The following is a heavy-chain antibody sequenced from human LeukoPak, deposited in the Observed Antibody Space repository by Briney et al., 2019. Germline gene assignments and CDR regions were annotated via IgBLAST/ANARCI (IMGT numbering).Heavy chain of an antibody. CDR3: ARDLGPDYYDSSGLDY. CDR1: GYTFTSYG. CDR2: ISAYNGNT. Sequence: ASVKVSCKASGYTFTSYGISWVRQAPGQGLEWMGWISAYNGNTNYAQKLQGRVTMTTDTSTSTAYMELRSLRSDDTAVYYCARDLGPDYYDSSGLDYWGQGTLVTVSS. V-gene: IGHV1-18*01. J-gene: IGHJ4*02. D-gene: IGHD3-22*01.